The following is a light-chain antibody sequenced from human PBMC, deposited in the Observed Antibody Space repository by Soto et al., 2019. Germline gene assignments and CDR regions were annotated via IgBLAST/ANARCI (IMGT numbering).Light chain of an antibody. Sequence: SVLTQSPGTLSLSPGERATLSCRASQSVRSSYLAWYQQKPGQAPRLLIYGASTRATGIPDRFSGSGSGTDFTLTISRLEPEDFAVYYCQQYGSSPSSFGQGTKVDI. CDR2: GAS. J-gene: IGKJ1*01. CDR3: QQYGSSPSS. CDR1: QSVRSSY. V-gene: IGKV3-20*01.